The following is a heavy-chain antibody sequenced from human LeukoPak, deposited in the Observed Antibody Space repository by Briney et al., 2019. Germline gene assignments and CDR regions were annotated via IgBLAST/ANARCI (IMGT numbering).Heavy chain of an antibody. CDR1: GYTFSSDG. Sequence: GASVKVSCKASGYTFSSDGISWVRQAPGQGLEWMGGIIPIFGTANYAQKFQGRVTITADKSTSTAYMELSSLRSEDTAVYYCAGEVDWFDPWGQGTLVTVSS. J-gene: IGHJ5*02. CDR3: AGEVDWFDP. V-gene: IGHV1-69*06. CDR2: IIPIFGTA.